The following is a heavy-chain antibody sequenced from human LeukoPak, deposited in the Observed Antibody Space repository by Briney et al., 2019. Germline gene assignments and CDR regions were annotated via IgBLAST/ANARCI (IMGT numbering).Heavy chain of an antibody. CDR2: IYYSGST. CDR1: GGSISSYY. CDR3: ARHVNFRDYYGSGSYYLDY. D-gene: IGHD3-10*01. V-gene: IGHV4-59*08. Sequence: SETLSLTCTVSGGSISSYYWSWIRQPPGKGLEWIGYIYYSGSTNYNPSLKSRVTISVDTSKNQFSLKLSSVTAADTAVYYCARHVNFRDYYGSGSYYLDYWGQGTLVTVSS. J-gene: IGHJ4*02.